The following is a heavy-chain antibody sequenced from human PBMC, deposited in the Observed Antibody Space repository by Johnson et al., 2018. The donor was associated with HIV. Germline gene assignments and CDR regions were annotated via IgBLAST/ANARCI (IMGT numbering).Heavy chain of an antibody. CDR1: GFRFSAYW. CDR2: REEDVSEK. D-gene: IGHD6-13*01. V-gene: IGHV3-7*01. Sequence: VQLVESGGGLVQPGGSLRLSCVASGFRFSAYWMAWVRQAPGKGLEWVANREEDVSEKYYVDSVKGRFTISRDNAKNTLYLQMNSLRAEDTAVYYCAREGGGAAAAGTSDAFDIWGQGTMVTVSS. CDR3: AREGGGAAAAGTSDAFDI. J-gene: IGHJ3*02.